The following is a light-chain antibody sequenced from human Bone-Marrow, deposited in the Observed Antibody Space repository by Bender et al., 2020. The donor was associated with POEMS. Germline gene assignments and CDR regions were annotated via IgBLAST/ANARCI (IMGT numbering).Light chain of an antibody. CDR3: GTCDSSPSAGEGYV. Sequence: QSVLTQPPSASGTPGQRVTISCSGSSSNIGKNYVSWYQQLPGTAPKLLIFDNNKRPSGIPDRFSGSKSGTSATLGITELQTGDEADYYCGTCDSSPSAGEGYVLGTGTKVTVL. CDR2: DNN. V-gene: IGLV1-51*01. CDR1: SSNIGKNY. J-gene: IGLJ1*01.